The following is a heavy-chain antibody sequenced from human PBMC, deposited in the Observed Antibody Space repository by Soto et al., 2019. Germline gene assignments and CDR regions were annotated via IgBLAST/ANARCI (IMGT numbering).Heavy chain of an antibody. CDR3: ARARYYYYGMDV. CDR1: GYTFTGYY. CDR2: INPNSGGT. J-gene: IGHJ6*02. V-gene: IGHV1-2*02. Sequence: AASVKVSCKASGYTFTGYYMHWVRQAPGQGLEWMGWINPNSGGTNYAQKFQGRVTMTRDTSISTAYMELSRLRSDDTAVYYCARARYYYYGMDVWGQGTTVTVSS.